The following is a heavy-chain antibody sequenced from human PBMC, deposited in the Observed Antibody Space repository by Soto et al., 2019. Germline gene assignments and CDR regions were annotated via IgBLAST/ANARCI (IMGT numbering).Heavy chain of an antibody. V-gene: IGHV3-30-3*01. Sequence: GGSLRLSCAASGFTFSSYAMHWVRQAPGKGLEWVAVISYDGSNKYYADSVKGRLTISRDNSKNTLYLQMNSLRAEDTAVYYCARDSLRGPGSYFFVSSYYFDYWGQGTLVTVSS. CDR2: ISYDGSNK. CDR3: ARDSLRGPGSYFFVSSYYFDY. J-gene: IGHJ4*02. CDR1: GFTFSSYA. D-gene: IGHD3-10*01.